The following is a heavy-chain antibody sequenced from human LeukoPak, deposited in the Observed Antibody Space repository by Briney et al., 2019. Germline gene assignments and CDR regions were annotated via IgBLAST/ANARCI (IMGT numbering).Heavy chain of an antibody. Sequence: SETLSLTCTVSGGSISNYHWTWIRQPPGKGLEWIGYIYYTGATSYNPSLKSRVTISVDTSKNQFSLRLTSVTAADTAVYYCARYGGSGWVIDNWGQGTLVTVSS. V-gene: IGHV4-59*08. J-gene: IGHJ4*02. CDR2: IYYTGAT. CDR1: GGSISNYH. D-gene: IGHD6-19*01. CDR3: ARYGGSGWVIDN.